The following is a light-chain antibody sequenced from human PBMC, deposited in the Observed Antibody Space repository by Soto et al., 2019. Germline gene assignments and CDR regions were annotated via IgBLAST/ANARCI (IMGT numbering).Light chain of an antibody. CDR1: QSIRSY. Sequence: DLQMTQSPSSLSASVGDRVTITCRASQSIRSYLNWYQQKPGKAPKLLIQAASTLQSGVPSRFSGSGFGTDFTLTINSLQPEDFATYFCQKSDRSPYTFGQGTRLEIK. CDR3: QKSDRSPYT. J-gene: IGKJ2*01. V-gene: IGKV1-39*01. CDR2: AAS.